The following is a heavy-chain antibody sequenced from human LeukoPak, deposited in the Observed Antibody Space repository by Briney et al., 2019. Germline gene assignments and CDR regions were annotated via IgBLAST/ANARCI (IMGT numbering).Heavy chain of an antibody. D-gene: IGHD3-9*01. V-gene: IGHV3-30-3*02. CDR1: GFTFSSYA. J-gene: IGHJ5*02. Sequence: PGRSLRLSCAASGFTFSSYAMHWVRQAPGKGLEWVAVISYDGSNKYYADSVKGRFTISRDNSKNTLYLQMNSLRAEDTAVYYCAKFGGYDILTGYPNWFDPWGQGTLVTVSS. CDR2: ISYDGSNK. CDR3: AKFGGYDILTGYPNWFDP.